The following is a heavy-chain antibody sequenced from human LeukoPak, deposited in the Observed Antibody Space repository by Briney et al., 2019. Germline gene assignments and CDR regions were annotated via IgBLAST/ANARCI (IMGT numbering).Heavy chain of an antibody. Sequence: PSETLSLTCTVSGGSISSYYWSWIRQPPGKGLEWIGYIYYSGSTNYNPSLNSRVAMSIDTSDNQFSLKLSSVTAADTAVYYCARFGQAADYWGQGALVTVSS. CDR2: IYYSGST. D-gene: IGHD3-16*01. CDR3: ARFGQAADY. CDR1: GGSISSYY. J-gene: IGHJ4*02. V-gene: IGHV4-59*01.